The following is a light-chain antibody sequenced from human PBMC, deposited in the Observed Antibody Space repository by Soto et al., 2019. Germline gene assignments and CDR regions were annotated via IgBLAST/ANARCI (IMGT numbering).Light chain of an antibody. CDR3: SSYTRSSTLV. Sequence: QSVLTQPPSVSGSPGQSVTISCTGTSSDVGTYNRVSWYQQPPGTAPKLMIYEVSNRPSGVPDRFSGSKSGNTASLTISGLQAEDEADYYCSSYTRSSTLVFGGGTKLTFL. J-gene: IGLJ2*01. CDR1: SSDVGTYNR. CDR2: EVS. V-gene: IGLV2-18*02.